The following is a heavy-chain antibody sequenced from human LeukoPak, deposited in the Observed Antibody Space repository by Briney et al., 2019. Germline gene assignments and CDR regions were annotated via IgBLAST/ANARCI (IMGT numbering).Heavy chain of an antibody. J-gene: IGHJ4*02. D-gene: IGHD2-15*01. V-gene: IGHV3-48*03. CDR3: ARGGRYCSGGSRYVDY. CDR1: GFTFSSYE. CDR2: ISSSGSTI. Sequence: GGSLRLSCAASGFTFSSYEMNWVRQAPGKGLEWVSYISSSGSTIYYADSVKGRFTISRDNAKNSLYLQMNSLRAEDAAVYYCARGGRYCSGGSRYVDYWGQGTLVTVSS.